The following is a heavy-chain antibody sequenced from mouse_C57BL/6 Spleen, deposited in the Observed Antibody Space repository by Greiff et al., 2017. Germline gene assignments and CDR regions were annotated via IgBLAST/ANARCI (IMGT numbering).Heavy chain of an antibody. CDR3: ARHALYGSSYVLYFDY. CDR1: GYSFTDYN. CDR2: INPNYGTT. D-gene: IGHD1-1*01. J-gene: IGHJ2*01. Sequence: VQLKQSGPELVKPGASVKISCKASGYSFTDYNMNWVKQSNGKSLEWIGVINPNYGTTSYNQKFKGKTTLTVDQSSSTAYMQLNSLTSEDSAVYYCARHALYGSSYVLYFDYLGQGTTLPVSS. V-gene: IGHV1-39*01.